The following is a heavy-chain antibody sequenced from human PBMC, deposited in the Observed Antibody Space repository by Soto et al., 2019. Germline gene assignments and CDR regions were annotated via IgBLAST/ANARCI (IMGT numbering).Heavy chain of an antibody. CDR3: ARIGYSSSSLDY. CDR2: IKQDGGQR. J-gene: IGHJ4*02. Sequence: EVQLVESGGGLVQPGGSLRLSCAASGFIFRNYWMSWVRQAPGKGLEWVANIKQDGGQRYYVDSVKGRFTISRDNARNSLYLKINSLRAEDTAMYYCARIGYSSSSLDYWGLGTLVTVSS. V-gene: IGHV3-7*03. D-gene: IGHD6-6*01. CDR1: GFIFRNYW.